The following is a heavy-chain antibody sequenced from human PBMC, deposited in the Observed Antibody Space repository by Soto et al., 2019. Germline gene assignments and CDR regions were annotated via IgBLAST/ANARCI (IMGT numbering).Heavy chain of an antibody. V-gene: IGHV4-59*08. CDR3: ARHGVSSSWSFKADNWFDP. CDR1: GGSISSHY. CDR2: IYYSGST. Sequence: SETLSLTCTVSGGSISSHYWSWIRQPPGQGLEWIGYIYYSGSTNYNPSLKSRVTISVDTSKNQFSLKLSSVTAADTAVYYCARHGVSSSWSFKADNWFDPWGQGTLVTVSS. D-gene: IGHD6-13*01. J-gene: IGHJ5*02.